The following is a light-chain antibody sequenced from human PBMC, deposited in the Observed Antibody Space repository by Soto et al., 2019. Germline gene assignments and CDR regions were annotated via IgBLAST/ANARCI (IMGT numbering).Light chain of an antibody. CDR3: QQSKSFPLT. J-gene: IGKJ5*01. Sequence: AIQLTQSPSAXSXXVXXXXXXXXRASQGISSALAWYQQKPGKAPKLLIYDASSLESGVPSRFSGSRSGTDFSLTISSLQPEDFATYYCQQSKSFPLTFGGGTRLEI. V-gene: IGKV1-13*02. CDR2: DAS. CDR1: QGISSA.